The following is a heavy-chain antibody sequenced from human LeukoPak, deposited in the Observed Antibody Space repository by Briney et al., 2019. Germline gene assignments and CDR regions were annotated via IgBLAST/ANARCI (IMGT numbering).Heavy chain of an antibody. D-gene: IGHD6-25*01. CDR3: ARAPIPFYYDSSAYYSDY. CDR2: INPSGGST. J-gene: IGHJ4*02. V-gene: IGHV1-46*01. Sequence: ASVKVSCKASGYTFISYYMHWVRQAPGQGLEWMGIINPSGGSTSYAQKFQGRVTFTGDTSIRTAYMEVSSLTSEDTAIYYCARAPIPFYYDSSAYYSDYWGQGTLVTVSS. CDR1: GYTFISYY.